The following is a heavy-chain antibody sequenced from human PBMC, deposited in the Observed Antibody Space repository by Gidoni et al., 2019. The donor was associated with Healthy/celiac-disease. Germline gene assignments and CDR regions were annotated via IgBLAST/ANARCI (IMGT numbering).Heavy chain of an antibody. CDR2: IYYSGST. D-gene: IGHD2-2*01. CDR1: GGSISSSSYY. J-gene: IGHJ4*02. CDR3: ARYIVVVPAATRSIAHTFDY. V-gene: IGHV4-39*01. Sequence: QLQLQESGPGLVKPSETLSLTCTVSGGSISSSSYYWGWIRQPPGKGLEWIGSIYYSGSTYYNPSLKSRVTISVDTSKNQFSLKLSSVTAADTAVYYCARYIVVVPAATRSIAHTFDYWGQGTLVTVSS.